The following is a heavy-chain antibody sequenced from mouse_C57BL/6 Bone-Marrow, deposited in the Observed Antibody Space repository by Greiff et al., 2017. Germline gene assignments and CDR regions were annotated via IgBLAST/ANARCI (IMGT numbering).Heavy chain of an antibody. CDR3: ARHRLRLFAY. Sequence: EVHLVESGGDLVKPGGSLKLSCAASGFTFSSYGMSWVRQTPDTRLEWVATISSGGSYTYYPDSVKGRFTISRDNAKNNLYLQMSSLKSEDTAMYYCARHRLRLFAYWGQGTLVTVSA. D-gene: IGHD2-4*01. CDR2: ISSGGSYT. CDR1: GFTFSSYG. V-gene: IGHV5-6*01. J-gene: IGHJ3*01.